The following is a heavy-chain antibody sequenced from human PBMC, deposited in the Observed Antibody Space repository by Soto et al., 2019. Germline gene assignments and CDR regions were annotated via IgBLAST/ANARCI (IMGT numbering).Heavy chain of an antibody. J-gene: IGHJ6*02. V-gene: IGHV3-30*18. CDR3: AKAGYCSGGSCYYYGMDV. D-gene: IGHD2-15*01. CDR1: GFTFSNYG. Sequence: QVQLVESGGDVVQPGRSLRLSCAASGFTFSNYGMHWVRQAPGKGLDWVAVISYDGSNNYYADSVKGRFTISRDNSKNTLYLQMNSLRAEDTAVYYCAKAGYCSGGSCYYYGMDVWGQGTTVTVSS. CDR2: ISYDGSNN.